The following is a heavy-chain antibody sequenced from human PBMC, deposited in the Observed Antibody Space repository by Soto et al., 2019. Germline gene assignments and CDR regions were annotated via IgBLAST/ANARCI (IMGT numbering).Heavy chain of an antibody. CDR1: GFTFSSYG. J-gene: IGHJ6*02. CDR3: ARVRSGSSWYYGMDV. V-gene: IGHV3-33*01. CDR2: IWYDGSNK. Sequence: QVQLVESGGGVVQPGRSLRLSCAASGFTFSSYGMHWVRQAPGKGLAWVAVIWYDGSNKYYADSVKGRFTISRDNSKNTLYLQMNSLRAEDTAVYYCARVRSGSSWYYGMDVWGQGTTVTVSS. D-gene: IGHD3-10*01.